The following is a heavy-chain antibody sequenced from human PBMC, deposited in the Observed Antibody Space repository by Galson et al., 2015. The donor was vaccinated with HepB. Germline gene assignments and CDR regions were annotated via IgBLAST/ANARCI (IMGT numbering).Heavy chain of an antibody. CDR2: IKEDGSQK. D-gene: IGHD3-3*01. Sequence: SLRLSCAASGFTFSDYWMGWVRQAPGKGLEWVVGIKEDGSQKYYLDSVKGRFTISRDNAKRSLYLQMTSLRAGDTGVYYCARYFWMGYPTQRFDYWGQGAVVTGSS. CDR1: GFTFSDYW. CDR3: ARYFWMGYPTQRFDY. J-gene: IGHJ4*02. V-gene: IGHV3-7*01.